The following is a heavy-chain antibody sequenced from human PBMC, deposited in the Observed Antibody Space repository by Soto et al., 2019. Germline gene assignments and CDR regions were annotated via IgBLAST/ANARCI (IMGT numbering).Heavy chain of an antibody. CDR1: GYTLTHYG. J-gene: IGHJ4*02. CDR2: ISPYNDDT. Sequence: QVQLVQSGAEVKSPGASVKVSCKASGYTLTHYGISWVRQAPGQGLEWMGWISPYNDDTKSAQKFQGRVTMTTDTSTTTVYMELRSLRSDDTAVYYCAREYCSGGSCYGVDYWGQGTLVTVSS. CDR3: AREYCSGGSCYGVDY. D-gene: IGHD2-15*01. V-gene: IGHV1-18*01.